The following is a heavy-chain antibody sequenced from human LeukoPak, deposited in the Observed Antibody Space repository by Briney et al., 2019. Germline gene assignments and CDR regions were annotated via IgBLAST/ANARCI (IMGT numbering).Heavy chain of an antibody. D-gene: IGHD2-15*01. CDR1: GYTFTGYY. CDR3: ARDPYCSGGSCPLNWFDP. CDR2: INPNSGGT. J-gene: IGHJ5*02. Sequence: VASVKVSCKAFGYTFTGYYIHWVRQAPGQGLEWMGWINPNSGGTNYAQKFQGRVTMTRDTSISTAYMGLSRLRSDDTAVYYCARDPYCSGGSCPLNWFDPWGQGTLVTVSS. V-gene: IGHV1-2*02.